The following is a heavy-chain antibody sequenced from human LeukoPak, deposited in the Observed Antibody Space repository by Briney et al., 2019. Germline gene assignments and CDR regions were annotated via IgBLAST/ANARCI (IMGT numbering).Heavy chain of an antibody. CDR1: GGSFSGYY. Sequence: SETLSLTCAVYGGSFSGYYWSWIRQPPGKGLGWIGEINHSGSTNYNPSLKSRVTISVDTSKNQFSLKLSSVTAADTAVYYCARVGRITGTRYYFDYWGQGTLVTVSS. J-gene: IGHJ4*02. CDR2: INHSGST. CDR3: ARVGRITGTRYYFDY. V-gene: IGHV4-34*01. D-gene: IGHD1-20*01.